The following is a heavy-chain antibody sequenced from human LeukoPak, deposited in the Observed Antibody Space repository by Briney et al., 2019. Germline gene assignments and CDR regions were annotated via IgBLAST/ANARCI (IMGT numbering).Heavy chain of an antibody. CDR2: IYYSGGT. Sequence: PSETLSLTCTVSGGSISSSSYYWGWIRQPPGKGRGGMGGIYYSGGTYYNPSLKSRVTISVDTSKNQFSLKLSSVTAADTAVYYCATYYCSGGSCPQVGDYWGQGTLVTVSS. CDR1: GGSISSSSYY. V-gene: IGHV4-39*07. CDR3: ATYYCSGGSCPQVGDY. D-gene: IGHD2-15*01. J-gene: IGHJ4*02.